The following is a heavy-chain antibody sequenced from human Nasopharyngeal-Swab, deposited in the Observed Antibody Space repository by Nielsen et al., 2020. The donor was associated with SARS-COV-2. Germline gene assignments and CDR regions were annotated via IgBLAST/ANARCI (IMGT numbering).Heavy chain of an antibody. CDR1: GGSISSGDYY. J-gene: IGHJ6*03. V-gene: IGHV4-30-4*01. CDR2: IYYSGST. CDR3: AREGSRTGTTGLNYYYYMDV. Sequence: SETLSLTCTVSGGSISSGDYYWSWIRQPPGKGLEWIGYIYYSGSTYYNPSLNSRVTISVDPSKNQFFLTLSSVTAADTAVYYCAREGSRTGTTGLNYYYYMDVWGKGTTVTVSS. D-gene: IGHD4-11*01.